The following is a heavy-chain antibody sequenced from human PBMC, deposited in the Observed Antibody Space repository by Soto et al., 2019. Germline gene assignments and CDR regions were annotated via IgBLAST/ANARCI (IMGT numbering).Heavy chain of an antibody. V-gene: IGHV1-24*01. CDR1: GYTLTELS. CDR2: FDPEDGET. J-gene: IGHJ5*02. CDR3: ETLSNDFWSGPNNWFDP. Sequence: ASVKVSCKVSGYTLTELSMHWVRQAPGKGLEWMGGFDPEDGETIYAQKFQGRVTMTEDTSTDTAYMELSSLRSEDTAVYYCETLSNDFWSGPNNWFDPWGQGTLVTVSS. D-gene: IGHD3-3*01.